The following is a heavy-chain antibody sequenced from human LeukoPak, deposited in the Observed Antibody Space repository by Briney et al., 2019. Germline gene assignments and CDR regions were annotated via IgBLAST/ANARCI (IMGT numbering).Heavy chain of an antibody. CDR2: ISNSGDST. CDR1: GFTLSSYA. Sequence: GGSLRLSCAASGFTLSSYAMSWVRQAPGQGLEWVSSISNSGDSTYYADSVKGRFTLSRDNSKSTLSLQMNSLRADDTAVYYCATQNFDYWGQGTLSPSPQ. J-gene: IGHJ4*02. V-gene: IGHV3-23*01. CDR3: ATQNFDY.